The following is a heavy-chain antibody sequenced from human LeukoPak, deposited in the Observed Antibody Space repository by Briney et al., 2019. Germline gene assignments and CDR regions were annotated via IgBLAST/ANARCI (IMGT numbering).Heavy chain of an antibody. D-gene: IGHD3-10*01. CDR1: GFAFSGFA. J-gene: IGHJ3*02. V-gene: IGHV3-30-3*01. CDR3: ARDQYYYGSGSSPDAFDI. CDR2: ISYHGSDK. Sequence: GGSLRLSCAASGFAFSGFAMHCVRQAPGKGLEWVSFISYHGSDKYYADSVRGRLTISRDNSKNTVYLQMNSLRPEDTAVYYCARDQYYYGSGSSPDAFDIWGQGAMVTVSA.